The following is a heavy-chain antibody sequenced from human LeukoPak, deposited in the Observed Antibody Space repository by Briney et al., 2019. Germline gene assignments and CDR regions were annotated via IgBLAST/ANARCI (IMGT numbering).Heavy chain of an antibody. CDR2: ISGSSGNI. V-gene: IGHV3-11*03. CDR1: GFTFVDYY. CDR3: ASPVRG. D-gene: IGHD3-10*01. J-gene: IGHJ4*02. Sequence: GGPLRLSCTASGFTFVDYYMSWIRQAPGKGLEWVSYISGSSGNINYADSVKGRFTISRDNAKNSLYLQMNSLRDEDTAVYYCASPVRGWGQGALVTVSS.